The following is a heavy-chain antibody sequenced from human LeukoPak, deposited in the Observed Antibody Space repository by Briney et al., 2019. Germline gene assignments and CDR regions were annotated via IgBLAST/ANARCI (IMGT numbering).Heavy chain of an antibody. D-gene: IGHD3-10*01. CDR2: IKQDESEK. V-gene: IGHV3-7*01. Sequence: GGSLRLSCEASGFTFNNYWMSWFRQAPGKGLEWVANIKQDESEKNYVDSVRGRFTISRDNVKNSLYLQMNSLRAEDTAVYSCARVNDYDSGSLYRPIDYWGQGTLVTVSS. CDR1: GFTFNNYW. J-gene: IGHJ4*02. CDR3: ARVNDYDSGSLYRPIDY.